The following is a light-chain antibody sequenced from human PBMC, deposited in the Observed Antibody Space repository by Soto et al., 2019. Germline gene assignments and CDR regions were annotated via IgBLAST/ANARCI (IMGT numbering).Light chain of an antibody. J-gene: IGLJ1*01. V-gene: IGLV1-44*01. Sequence: QSVLTQPPSASGTPGQRVIISCSGSSSNIGSNTVNWYQQLPGAAPKLLIQSNNQWPSGVPDRFSGSQSGTSASLAISGLQSEDEADYYCAVWDDSLNGHVFGTGTKLTVL. CDR1: SSNIGSNT. CDR2: SNN. CDR3: AVWDDSLNGHV.